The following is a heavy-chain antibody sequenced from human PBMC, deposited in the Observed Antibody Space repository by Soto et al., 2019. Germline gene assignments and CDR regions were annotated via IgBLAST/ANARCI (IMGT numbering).Heavy chain of an antibody. CDR1: GFTFSSYS. V-gene: IGHV3-21*01. J-gene: IGHJ4*02. D-gene: IGHD3-16*01. Sequence: AGSLTLSCAASGFTFSSYSMNCVRQAPAKGLEWVSSISSSSSYIYYADSVKGRFTISRDNAKNSLYLQMNSLRAEDTAVFYCARGRYVYVWGSSMTVHWGQGTLVTVSS. CDR2: ISSSSSYI. CDR3: ARGRYVYVWGSSMTVH.